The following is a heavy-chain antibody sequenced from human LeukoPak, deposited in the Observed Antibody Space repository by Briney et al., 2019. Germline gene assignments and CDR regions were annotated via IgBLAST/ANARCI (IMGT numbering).Heavy chain of an antibody. CDR2: ISSSSSYI. J-gene: IGHJ6*02. D-gene: IGHD6-13*01. Sequence: PGGSLRLSCAASGFTFSSYSMNWVRQAPGKGLEWVPSISSSSSYIYYADSVKGRFTISRDNAKNSLYLQMNSLRAEDTAVYYCARTGIAAAGPISYYYYYYGMDVWGQGTTVTVSS. CDR3: ARTGIAAAGPISYYYYYYGMDV. CDR1: GFTFSSYS. V-gene: IGHV3-21*01.